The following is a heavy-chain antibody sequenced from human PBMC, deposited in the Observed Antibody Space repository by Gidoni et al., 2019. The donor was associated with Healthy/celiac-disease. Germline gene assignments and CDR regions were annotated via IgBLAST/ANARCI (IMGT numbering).Heavy chain of an antibody. J-gene: IGHJ5*02. Sequence: EVQLLESGGGWVQPGGSLRLSCAASGFIFSSYALSGVRQAPGKGLAWASAISGSGGSTYYADSVKGRFTISRDNSKNTLYLQMNSLRAEDTAVYYCAKAFYDSSGYNNWFDPWGQGTLVTVSS. CDR3: AKAFYDSSGYNNWFDP. D-gene: IGHD3-22*01. CDR1: GFIFSSYA. CDR2: ISGSGGST. V-gene: IGHV3-23*01.